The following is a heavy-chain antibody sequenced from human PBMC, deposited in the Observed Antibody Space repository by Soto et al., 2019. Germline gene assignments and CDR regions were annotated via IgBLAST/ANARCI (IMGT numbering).Heavy chain of an antibody. CDR1: GFTVSNNY. Sequence: EVQLVESGGGLIQPGGSLRLSCAVSGFTVSNNYMSWVRQAPGKGLEGVSVIYSGGYTAYGDSVKGRFTISRDNSKNTLSLQMNALPPPAPAVFSCPPHPGGGGYWGQGTLVTVSS. CDR3: PPHPGGGGY. D-gene: IGHD3-10*01. V-gene: IGHV3-53*01. CDR2: IYSGGYT. J-gene: IGHJ4*02.